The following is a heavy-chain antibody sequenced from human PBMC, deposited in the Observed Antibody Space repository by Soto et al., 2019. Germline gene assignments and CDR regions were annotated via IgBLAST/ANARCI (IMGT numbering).Heavy chain of an antibody. CDR2: TRNKANSYTT. V-gene: IGHV3-72*01. Sequence: GGSLRLSCAASGFTFSDHYMDWVRQAPGKGLEWVGRTRNKANSYTTEYAASVKGRFTISRDDSKNSLYLQMNSLKTEDTAVYYCARGRLGSDYWGQGTLVTVSS. CDR3: ARGRLGSDY. J-gene: IGHJ4*02. D-gene: IGHD7-27*01. CDR1: GFTFSDHY.